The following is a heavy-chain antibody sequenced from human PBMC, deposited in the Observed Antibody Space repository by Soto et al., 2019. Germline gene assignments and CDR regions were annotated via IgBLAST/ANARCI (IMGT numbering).Heavy chain of an antibody. CDR2: ISGSGGST. V-gene: IGHV3-23*01. J-gene: IGHJ4*02. D-gene: IGHD1-26*01. Sequence: GGSLRLYCAASGFTFSSYAMSWVRQAPGKGLEWVSAISGSGGSTYYADSVKGRFTISRDNAKNTLYLQMNSLRAGDVAVYYCAKQVGANDFDYWGQGTLVTVS. CDR3: AKQVGANDFDY. CDR1: GFTFSSYA.